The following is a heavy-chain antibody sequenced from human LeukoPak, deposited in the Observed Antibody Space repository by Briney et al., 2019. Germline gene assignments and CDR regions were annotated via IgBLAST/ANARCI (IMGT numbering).Heavy chain of an antibody. CDR1: GFTFTNYA. CDR2: ISGSGDST. D-gene: IGHD3-10*01. J-gene: IGHJ4*02. V-gene: IGHV3-23*01. CDR3: AKSITMVRGVIPFDY. Sequence: PGGSLRLSCAASGFTFTNYAMTWVRQAPGKGLEWASGISGSGDSTYYADSVKGRFTISRDNSKNTLYLQMNSLRAEDTAVYYCAKSITMVRGVIPFDYWGQGTLVVVSS.